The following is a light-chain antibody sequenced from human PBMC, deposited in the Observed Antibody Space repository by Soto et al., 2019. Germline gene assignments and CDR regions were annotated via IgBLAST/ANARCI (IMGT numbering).Light chain of an antibody. Sequence: EIVLTQSPGTLSLSPGERATLSCRASQSVSSSYLAWYQQKPGQAPRLLIYGASSRATGIPDRFSGSGSGTDFTLTISKLEPEDFPVYYCNQYCSSPRLTFGGGNKVEIK. CDR1: QSVSSSY. CDR3: NQYCSSPRLT. V-gene: IGKV3-20*01. CDR2: GAS. J-gene: IGKJ4*01.